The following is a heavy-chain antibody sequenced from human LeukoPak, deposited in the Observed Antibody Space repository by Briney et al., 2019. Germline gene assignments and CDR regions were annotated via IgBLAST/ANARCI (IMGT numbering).Heavy chain of an antibody. CDR2: ISSSGSTI. CDR1: GFTFSDYY. CDR3: ARDYYYDSSGYLGR. Sequence: KPGGSLRLSCAASGFTFSDYYMSWTRQAPGKGLEWVSYISSSGSTIYYADSVKGRFTISRDNAKNSLYLQMNSLRAEDTAVYYCARDYYYDSSGYLGRWGQGTLVTVSS. V-gene: IGHV3-11*04. D-gene: IGHD3-22*01. J-gene: IGHJ4*02.